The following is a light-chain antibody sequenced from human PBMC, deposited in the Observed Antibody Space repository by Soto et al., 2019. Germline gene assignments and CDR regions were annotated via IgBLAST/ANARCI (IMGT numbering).Light chain of an antibody. V-gene: IGLV4-60*03. CDR3: ETWDSNTPWV. CDR2: LEGSGSY. Sequence: QAVVTQSSSASASLGSSVKLTCTLSSGHSSYIIAWHQQQPGKAPRYLMKLEGSGSYNKGSGVPDRFSGSSSGADRYLTISILQSEDEADYYCETWDSNTPWVFGGGTKLTVL. CDR1: SGHSSYI. J-gene: IGLJ3*02.